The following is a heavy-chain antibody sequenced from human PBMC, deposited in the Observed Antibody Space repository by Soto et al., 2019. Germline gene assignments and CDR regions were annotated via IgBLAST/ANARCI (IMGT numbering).Heavy chain of an antibody. CDR2: INPNSGGT. Sequence: ASVKVSCKASGYTFNGYYMHWVRQAPGQGLEWMGWINPNSGGTDYAQKFQGWVTMTRDTSISTAYMELSRLRSDDTAVYYCARDMPCTRCHREVNWFDPWGQGIPVTV. D-gene: IGHD2-2*01. J-gene: IGHJ5*02. CDR1: GYTFNGYY. V-gene: IGHV1-2*04. CDR3: ARDMPCTRCHREVNWFDP.